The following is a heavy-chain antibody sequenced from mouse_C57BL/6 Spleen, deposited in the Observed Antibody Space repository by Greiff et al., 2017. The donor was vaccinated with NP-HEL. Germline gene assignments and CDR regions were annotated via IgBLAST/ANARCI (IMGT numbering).Heavy chain of an antibody. CDR2: IYPGSGNT. CDR3: AREGEGGMDY. Sequence: VQLQESGPELVKPGASVKISCKASGYSFTSYYIHWVKQRPGQGLEWIGWIYPGSGNTKYNEKFKGKATLTADTSSSTAYMQLSSLTSADSAVDCGAREGEGGMDYWGQGTSVTVSS. J-gene: IGHJ4*01. V-gene: IGHV1-66*01. CDR1: GYSFTSYY.